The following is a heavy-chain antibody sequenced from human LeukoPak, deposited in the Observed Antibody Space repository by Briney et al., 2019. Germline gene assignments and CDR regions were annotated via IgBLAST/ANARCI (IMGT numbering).Heavy chain of an antibody. CDR1: GGTFSSYA. Sequence: SVKVSCKASGGTFSSYAISWVRQAPGQGLEWMGRINPILGIANYAQKFQGRATITADKSTSTAYMELSSLRSEDTAVYYCARKGDPGSVDPWGQGTLVTVSS. CDR3: ARKGDPGSVDP. J-gene: IGHJ5*02. CDR2: INPILGIA. D-gene: IGHD3-16*01. V-gene: IGHV1-69*04.